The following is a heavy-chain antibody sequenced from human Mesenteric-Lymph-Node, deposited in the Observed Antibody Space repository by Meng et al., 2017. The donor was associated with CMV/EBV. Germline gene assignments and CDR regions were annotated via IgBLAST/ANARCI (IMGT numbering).Heavy chain of an antibody. J-gene: IGHJ4*02. CDR3: AKVAMAAAGTGDY. Sequence: GESLKISCAASGFTFDDYAMHWVRQAPGKGLEWVSGISWNSGSTYYADSVKGRFTISRDNSKNTLYLQMNSLRAEDTAVYYCAKVAMAAAGTGDYWGQGTLVTVSS. D-gene: IGHD6-13*01. CDR2: ISWNSGST. V-gene: IGHV3-23*01. CDR1: GFTFDDYA.